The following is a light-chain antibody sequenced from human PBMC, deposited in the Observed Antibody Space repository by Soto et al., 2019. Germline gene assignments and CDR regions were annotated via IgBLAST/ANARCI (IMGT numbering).Light chain of an antibody. Sequence: QSVLTQPPSVCAAPGQKGTISCPGSSSNIGNNYVSWDQQLPGTATQLRIYENNKRPLGIPDRFYGSKSGTSATQGVTGLQTGDEAGDYCGTWDSRLSVYVFGTGTKLTVL. CDR2: ENN. J-gene: IGLJ1*01. CDR1: SSNIGNNY. V-gene: IGLV1-51*02. CDR3: GTWDSRLSVYV.